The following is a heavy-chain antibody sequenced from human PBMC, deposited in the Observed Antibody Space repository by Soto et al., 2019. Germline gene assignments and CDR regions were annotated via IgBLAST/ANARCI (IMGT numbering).Heavy chain of an antibody. CDR2: VYYSGNT. J-gene: IGHJ4*02. CDR1: DGSISSYY. CDR3: ARHRRPGSGNRYGVYS. Sequence: PSETLSLTCTISDGSISSYYWSWIRQPPGKALEWIGYVYYSGNTNYSPSLKSRVTISVDPSKNQFSLKLSSVTAADTAVYYCARHRRPGSGNRYGVYSWGLGTLVTVSS. D-gene: IGHD6-13*01. V-gene: IGHV4-59*08.